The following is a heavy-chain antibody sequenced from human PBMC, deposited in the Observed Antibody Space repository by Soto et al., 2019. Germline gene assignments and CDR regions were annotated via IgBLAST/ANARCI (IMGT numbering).Heavy chain of an antibody. CDR1: GDSIGSYY. V-gene: IGHV4-59*01. J-gene: IGHJ6*02. Sequence: SDTLSLTCTVSGDSIGSYYWSWIRQPPGKGLEWIGYIYYSGSTNYNPSLKSRVTISVDTSKNQFSLKLSSVTAADTAVYYCARDRPYNWYPVRYDGMDFWGQGTTDTGSS. CDR2: IYYSGST. CDR3: ARDRPYNWYPVRYDGMDF. D-gene: IGHD1-1*01.